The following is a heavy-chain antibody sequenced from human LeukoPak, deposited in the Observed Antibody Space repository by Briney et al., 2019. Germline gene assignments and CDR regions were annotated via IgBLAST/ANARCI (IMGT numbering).Heavy chain of an antibody. V-gene: IGHV1-2*02. J-gene: IGHJ4*02. D-gene: IGHD6-6*01. CDR2: INPNSGGT. CDR1: GYTFIGYY. Sequence: ASVKVSCKASGYTFIGYYMHWVRQAPGQGLEWMGWINPNSGGTNYAQKFQGRVTMTRDRSISTAYMELSRLRSDDTAVYYCARWGPSGSDPFDYWGQGTLVTVSS. CDR3: ARWGPSGSDPFDY.